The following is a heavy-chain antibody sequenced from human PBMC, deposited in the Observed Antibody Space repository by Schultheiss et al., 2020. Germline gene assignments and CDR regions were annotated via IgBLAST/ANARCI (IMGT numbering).Heavy chain of an antibody. CDR3: AKEVAVAGSFDY. CDR1: GFTFSSYA. D-gene: IGHD6-19*01. V-gene: IGHV3-30-3*01. CDR2: ISYDGSNK. J-gene: IGHJ4*02. Sequence: GESLKISCAASGFTFSSYAMHWVRQAPGKGLEWVAVISYDGSNKYYADSVKGRFTISRDNSTNTLFLLMNSLRAEDTAVYYCAKEVAVAGSFDYWGQGTLVTVSS.